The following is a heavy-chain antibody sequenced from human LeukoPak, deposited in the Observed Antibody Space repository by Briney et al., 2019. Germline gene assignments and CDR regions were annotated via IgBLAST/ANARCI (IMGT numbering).Heavy chain of an antibody. CDR3: ARDCCGDRSWFDP. D-gene: IGHD6-25*01. J-gene: IGHJ5*02. V-gene: IGHV4-39*07. Sequence: NPSETLSLTCTVFGGSIIGEHFYWGWIRQPPGKGLEWIGSLYYSGSTYYNSSLKSRVTISVDTSKNQFSLSLTSVTAADTAVYYWARDCCGDRSWFDPWSQRTPVTVSS. CDR1: GGSIIGEHFY. CDR2: LYYSGST.